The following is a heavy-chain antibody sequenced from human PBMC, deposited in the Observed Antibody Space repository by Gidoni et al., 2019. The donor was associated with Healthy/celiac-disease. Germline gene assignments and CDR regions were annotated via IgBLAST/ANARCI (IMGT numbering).Heavy chain of an antibody. J-gene: IGHJ4*02. Sequence: QVQLQESGPGLVKPSQTLSLTCTVSGCSISSGSYYWSWIRQPAGKGLEWIGRSYTSGSTNYNPSLKSRVTMSVDTSKNQFSLKLSSVTAADTAVYYCAREEYYYDSSGYYDYWGQGTLVTVSS. V-gene: IGHV4-61*02. CDR2: SYTSGST. CDR1: GCSISSGSYY. D-gene: IGHD3-22*01. CDR3: AREEYYYDSSGYYDY.